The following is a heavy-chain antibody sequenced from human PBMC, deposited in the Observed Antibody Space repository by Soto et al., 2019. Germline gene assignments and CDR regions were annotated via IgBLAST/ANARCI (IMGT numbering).Heavy chain of an antibody. Sequence: QVQLQQWGAGLLKPSETLSLTCAVYGGSFSGYYWSWIRQPPGKGLEWIGEINHSGSTNYNPSLRSRVTISVDTSKNQFSLKLRSVTAADTAVYYCAVGYCSGCSCYSQGIYDYWGQGTLVTVSS. CDR2: INHSGST. CDR3: AVGYCSGCSCYSQGIYDY. V-gene: IGHV4-34*01. J-gene: IGHJ4*02. CDR1: GGSFSGYY. D-gene: IGHD2-15*01.